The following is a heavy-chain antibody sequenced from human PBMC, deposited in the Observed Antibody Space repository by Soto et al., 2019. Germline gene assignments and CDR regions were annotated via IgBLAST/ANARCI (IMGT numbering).Heavy chain of an antibody. J-gene: IGHJ5*02. CDR1: GGSISSYY. CDR3: ARSSTSWRFWFDP. D-gene: IGHD2-2*01. Sequence: QVQLQESGPGLVKPSETLSLTCTVSGGSISSYYWSWIRQHPGKGLEWIVYIYYSGSTNYNPSLRSLVTISVDTSKNQFSLKLSSVTAADTAVYYCARSSTSWRFWFDPWGQGTLVTVSS. V-gene: IGHV4-59*08. CDR2: IYYSGST.